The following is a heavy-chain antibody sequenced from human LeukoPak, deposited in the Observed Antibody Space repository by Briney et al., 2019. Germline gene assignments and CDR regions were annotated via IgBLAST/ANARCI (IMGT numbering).Heavy chain of an antibody. D-gene: IGHD1-26*01. CDR1: GGSFSGYY. Sequence: SETLSLTCAVYGGSFSGYYWSWIRQPPGKGLEWIGEINHSGSTNYNPSLKSRVTISVDTSKNQFSLKLSSVTAADTAVYYCARTPRRYSGSSKFDPWGQGTLVTVSS. CDR3: ARTPRRYSGSSKFDP. J-gene: IGHJ5*02. CDR2: INHSGST. V-gene: IGHV4-34*01.